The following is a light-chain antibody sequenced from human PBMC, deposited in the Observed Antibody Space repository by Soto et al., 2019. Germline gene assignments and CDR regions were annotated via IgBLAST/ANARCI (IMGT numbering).Light chain of an antibody. CDR3: QSYDSSLSRSYV. Sequence: QSVLTQPPSVSGAPGQRVTISCTGSSSNIGAGYDVHWYQQLPGAAPKLLIYANNNRPSGVPDRFSGSKSDTSASLAITGLQAEDEADYYCQSYDSSLSRSYVFGTGT. CDR1: SSNIGAGYD. V-gene: IGLV1-40*01. CDR2: ANN. J-gene: IGLJ1*01.